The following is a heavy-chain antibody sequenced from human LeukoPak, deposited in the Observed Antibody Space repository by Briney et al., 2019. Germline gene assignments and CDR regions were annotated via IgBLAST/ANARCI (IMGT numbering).Heavy chain of an antibody. CDR1: GYSISSGYY. D-gene: IGHD1-26*01. CDR3: AGGPGGSYNPHYLDY. J-gene: IGHJ4*02. V-gene: IGHV4-38-2*02. Sequence: SETLSLTCTVSGYSISSGYYWGWIRPPPGKGLEWIGSIYHSGSTYYNPSLKSRVTISVETSNNQFSLKLSSVTAADTAVYYCAGGPGGSYNPHYLDYWGQGTLVTVSS. CDR2: IYHSGST.